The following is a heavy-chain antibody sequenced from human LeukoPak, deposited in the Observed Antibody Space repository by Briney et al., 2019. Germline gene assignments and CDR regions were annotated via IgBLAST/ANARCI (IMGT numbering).Heavy chain of an antibody. CDR3: ATGQGPSDAFDI. V-gene: IGHV4-39*07. J-gene: IGHJ3*02. Sequence: SETLSLTCTVSGGSISSSSYYWGWIRQPPGKGLEWIGSIYYSGSTYYNPSLKSRVTISVDTSKNQFSLKLSSVTAADTAVYYCATGQGPSDAFDIWGQGTMVTVSS. CDR1: GGSISSSSYY. CDR2: IYYSGST.